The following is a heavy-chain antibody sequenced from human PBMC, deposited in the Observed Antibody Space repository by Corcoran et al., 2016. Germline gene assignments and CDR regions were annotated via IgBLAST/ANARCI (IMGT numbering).Heavy chain of an antibody. CDR2: INPSGGST. J-gene: IGHJ6*02. D-gene: IGHD6-19*01. V-gene: IGHV1-46*01. Sequence: QVQLVQSGAEVKKPGASVKVSCKASGYTFTSYYMHWVRQAPGQGLEWMGIINPSGGSTSYAQKFQGRVTMTRDTSTSTVYMELSSLRSEDTAVYYCARDQGDSGLRGYYYYYGMDVWGQGTTVTVSS. CDR1: GYTFTSYY. CDR3: ARDQGDSGLRGYYYYYGMDV.